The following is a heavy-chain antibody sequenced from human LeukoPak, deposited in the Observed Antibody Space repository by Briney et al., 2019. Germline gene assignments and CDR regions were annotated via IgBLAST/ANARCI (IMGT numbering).Heavy chain of an antibody. CDR1: GFTFSSYS. D-gene: IGHD6-13*01. J-gene: IGHJ4*02. V-gene: IGHV3-48*04. CDR2: ISSSSSTI. CDR3: ARESIAAALD. Sequence: GGSLKLSCAASGFTFSSYSMNWVRRAPGKGLEWVSYISSSSSTIYYADSVKGRFTISRDNAKNSLYLQMNSLRAEDTAVYYCARESIAAALDWGQGTLVTVSS.